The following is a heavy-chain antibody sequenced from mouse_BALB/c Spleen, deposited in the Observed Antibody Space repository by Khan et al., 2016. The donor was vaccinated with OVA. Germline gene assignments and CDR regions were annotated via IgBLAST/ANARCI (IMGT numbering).Heavy chain of an antibody. D-gene: IGHD1-1*01. V-gene: IGHV5-17*02. CDR1: GFTFSSYG. Sequence: EVELVESGGGLVQPGGSRKLSCTASGFTFSSYGMHWVRQAPEKGLEWVAYISGDSSTIYSADTVKGRFTISRDHPKNTLFLQMTSLMSEDTARYYCATSYFYGYYFDYWGPGTTLTVSS. J-gene: IGHJ2*01. CDR3: ATSYFYGYYFDY. CDR2: ISGDSSTI.